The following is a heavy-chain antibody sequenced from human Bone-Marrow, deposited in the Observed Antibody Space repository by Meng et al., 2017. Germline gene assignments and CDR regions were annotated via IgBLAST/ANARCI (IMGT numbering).Heavy chain of an antibody. V-gene: IGHV4-61*02. CDR1: GGSISSGSYY. J-gene: IGHJ4*02. CDR3: AREDYYDSSGYLDY. CDR2: IYTSGST. Sequence: SCTVSGGSISSGSYYWSWIRQPAGKGLEWIGRIYTSGSTNYNPSLKSRVTISVDTSKNQFSLKLSSVTAADTAVYYCAREDYYDSSGYLDYWGQGKLVNGAS. D-gene: IGHD3-22*01.